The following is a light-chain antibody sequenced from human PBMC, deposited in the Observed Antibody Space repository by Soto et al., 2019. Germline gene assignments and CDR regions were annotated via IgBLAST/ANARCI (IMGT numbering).Light chain of an antibody. V-gene: IGKV3-20*01. J-gene: IGKJ2*01. CDR2: GAS. Sequence: EIVLTQSPGTLSLSPGDRATLSCRANQSVSSSYLAWYQQKPGQAPSLLIYGASNRATGIPDRFSGGGSGTDFTLTISRLEPEDFAVYYCQQYGKSAMFTFGQGTKLEIK. CDR1: QSVSSSY. CDR3: QQYGKSAMFT.